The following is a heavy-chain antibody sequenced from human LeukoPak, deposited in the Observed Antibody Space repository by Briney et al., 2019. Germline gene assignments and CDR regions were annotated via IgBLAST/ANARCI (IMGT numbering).Heavy chain of an antibody. CDR3: AIPSDRLVGAFDI. CDR2: INHSGST. D-gene: IGHD6-19*01. CDR1: GGSFSGYY. V-gene: IGHV4-34*01. J-gene: IGHJ3*02. Sequence: SETLSLTCAVYGGSFSGYYWSWIRQPPGKGLEWIGEINHSGSTNYNPPLKSRVTISVDTSKNQFSLKLSSVTAADTAVYYCAIPSDRLVGAFDIWGQGTMVTVSS.